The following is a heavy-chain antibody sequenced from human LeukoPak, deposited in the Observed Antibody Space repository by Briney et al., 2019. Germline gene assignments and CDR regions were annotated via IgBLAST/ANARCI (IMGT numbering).Heavy chain of an antibody. CDR1: GFTFSSYG. J-gene: IGHJ4*02. CDR2: ISYDGSNK. CDR3: AKDKDLDY. Sequence: PGGSLRLSCAASGFTFSSYGMHWVRQAPGKGLEWVAVISYDGSNKYYADSVKGRFTISRDNSKNTLYLQMNSLRAEDTAVYYCAKDKDLDYWGQGTLVTVSS. V-gene: IGHV3-30*18.